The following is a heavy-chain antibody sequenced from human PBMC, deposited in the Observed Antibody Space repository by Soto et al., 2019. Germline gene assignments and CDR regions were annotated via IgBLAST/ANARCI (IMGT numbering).Heavy chain of an antibody. CDR3: ASNVHSSGYHYFDY. D-gene: IGHD3-22*01. CDR1: GGTFSSYA. Sequence: QVQLVQSGAEVKKPGSSVKVSCKASGGTFSSYAISWVRQAPGQGLEWMGGIIPIFGTANYAQKFQGRVTITADESTSTAYMVLSSLRSEDTAVYYCASNVHSSGYHYFDYWGQGTLVTVSS. V-gene: IGHV1-69*01. J-gene: IGHJ4*02. CDR2: IIPIFGTA.